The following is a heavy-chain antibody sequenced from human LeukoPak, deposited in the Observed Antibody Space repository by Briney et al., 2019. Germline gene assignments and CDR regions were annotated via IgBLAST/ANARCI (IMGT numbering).Heavy chain of an antibody. Sequence: SETLSFTCTVSGGSISSYYWSWIRQPPGKGLEWIGYIYYSGSTNYNPSLKSRVTISVDTSKNQFSLKLSSVTAADTAVYYCARGDGILTGYVDAFDIWGQGTMVTVSS. CDR3: ARGDGILTGYVDAFDI. J-gene: IGHJ3*02. V-gene: IGHV4-59*01. CDR2: IYYSGST. CDR1: GGSISSYY. D-gene: IGHD3-9*01.